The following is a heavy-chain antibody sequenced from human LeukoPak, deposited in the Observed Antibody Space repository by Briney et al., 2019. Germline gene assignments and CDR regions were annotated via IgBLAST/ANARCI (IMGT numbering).Heavy chain of an antibody. V-gene: IGHV3-21*01. J-gene: IGHJ4*02. CDR1: GFTFSSYG. CDR3: ARRYSSSSEKSYYFDY. Sequence: GGSLRLSCAASGFTFSSYGMHWVRQAPGKGLEWVSSISSSSSYIYYADSVKGRFTISRDNAKNSLYLQMNSLRAEDTAVYYCARRYSSSSEKSYYFDYWGQGTLVTVSS. D-gene: IGHD6-6*01. CDR2: ISSSSSYI.